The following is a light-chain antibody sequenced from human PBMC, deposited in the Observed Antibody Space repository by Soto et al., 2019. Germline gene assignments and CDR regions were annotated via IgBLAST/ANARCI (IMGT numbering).Light chain of an antibody. Sequence: VLTQPASVSGSPGQSITISCTGTSSDIGRYKLVSWFQQHPGKAPKLLIFEGTNRPSGVSNRFSGSKSGNTASLTISGLQAEDEAIYFCSSSTNTNTLVIFGGGTKVTVL. CDR2: EGT. CDR1: SSDIGRYKL. CDR3: SSSTNTNTLVI. J-gene: IGLJ2*01. V-gene: IGLV2-14*02.